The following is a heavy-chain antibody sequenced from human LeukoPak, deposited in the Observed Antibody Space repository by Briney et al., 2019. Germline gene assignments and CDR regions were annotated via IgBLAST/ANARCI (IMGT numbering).Heavy chain of an antibody. Sequence: ASVKVSCKASGYTFTSYDINWVRQATGQGLEWMGWMNPNSGNTGYAQKFQGRVTMTSNNSISTAYMELSSLRSEDTAVYYCARAGPHVERYFDWLPSPNDAFDIWGQGTMVTVSS. J-gene: IGHJ3*02. D-gene: IGHD3-9*01. CDR2: MNPNSGNT. CDR3: ARAGPHVERYFDWLPSPNDAFDI. V-gene: IGHV1-8*01. CDR1: GYTFTSYD.